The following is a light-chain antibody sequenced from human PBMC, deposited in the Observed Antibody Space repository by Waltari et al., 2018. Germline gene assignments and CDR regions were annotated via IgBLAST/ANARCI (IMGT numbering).Light chain of an antibody. CDR1: QSVSSQ. Sequence: EIVLTQSPATLSLSPGEGDTLSCRASQSVSSQLVWYQQKRGQDPRLLIYDSSNWATGIPARFRGSGSGTEFTLTISSLEPEDFAVYYCQQCNNSPPTFGQGTKVEIK. CDR2: DSS. CDR3: QQCNNSPPT. V-gene: IGKV3-11*01. J-gene: IGKJ1*01.